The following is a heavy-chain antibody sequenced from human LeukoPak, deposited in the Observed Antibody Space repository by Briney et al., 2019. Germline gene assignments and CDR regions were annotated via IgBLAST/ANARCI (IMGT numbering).Heavy chain of an antibody. CDR3: ARATVYDFWSGYYEFDY. CDR2: IYYSGST. CDR1: GGSISSYY. Sequence: SETLSLTCTVSGGSISSYYWSWIRQPPGKGLGWIGYIYYSGSTNYNPSLKSRVTISVDTSKNQFSLKLSSVTAADTAVYYCARATVYDFWSGYYEFDYWGQGTLVTVSS. V-gene: IGHV4-59*01. D-gene: IGHD3-3*01. J-gene: IGHJ4*02.